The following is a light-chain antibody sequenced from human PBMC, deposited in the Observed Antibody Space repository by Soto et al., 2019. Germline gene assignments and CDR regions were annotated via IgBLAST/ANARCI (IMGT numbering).Light chain of an antibody. CDR3: QQYGSSPLT. J-gene: IGKJ4*01. V-gene: IGKV3-20*01. CDR1: QSVRSSY. Sequence: EIVLTQSPGTLSLSPGEGATLSCRASQSVRSSYLAWYQQKPGQAPRLLIYGASSRATGIPDRFSGSGSGTDFTLTFSRLEPEDFAVYYCQQYGSSPLTFGGGTKVDIK. CDR2: GAS.